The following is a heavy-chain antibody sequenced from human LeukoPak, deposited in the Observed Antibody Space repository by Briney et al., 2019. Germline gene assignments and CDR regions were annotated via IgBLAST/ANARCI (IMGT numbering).Heavy chain of an antibody. D-gene: IGHD2-21*01. CDR2: IYYSGST. V-gene: IGHV4-39*07. J-gene: IGHJ4*02. CDR3: ARVLSTLPMGIRYFDY. Sequence: PSETLSLTCSVSGGSVRSSGYYWGWIRQPPEKGLEWIGTIYYSGSTYYNPSLKSRVTISVDTSKNQFSLKLSSVTAADTAVYYCARVLSTLPMGIRYFDYWGQGTLATVSS. CDR1: GGSVRSSGYY.